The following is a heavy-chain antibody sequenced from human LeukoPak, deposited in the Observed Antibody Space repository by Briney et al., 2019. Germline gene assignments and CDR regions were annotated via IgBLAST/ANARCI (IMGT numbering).Heavy chain of an antibody. V-gene: IGHV3-23*01. CDR3: ATPWLGQEVYYFDY. CDR2: ITSGGVT. J-gene: IGHJ4*02. Sequence: PGVSPRLSCAASGFTFSNYAMSWVRQAPGKGLEWVSGITSGGVTDYADSVKGRFSVSRDNSKNTLYLQMNSLRVEDMAVYYCATPWLGQEVYYFDYWGQGTLVTVSS. CDR1: GFTFSNYA. D-gene: IGHD6-19*01.